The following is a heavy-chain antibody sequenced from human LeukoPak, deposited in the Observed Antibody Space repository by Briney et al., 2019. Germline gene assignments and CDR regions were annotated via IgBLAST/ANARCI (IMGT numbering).Heavy chain of an antibody. CDR3: AKESSSGYYYPFDY. CDR2: IYYSGST. CDR1: GGSISSRSYY. Sequence: PSETLSLTCTVSGGSISSRSYYWGWIRQPPGKGREWIGSIYYSGSTYYNPSLKSRVTISVDTSKNQFSLKLSSVTAADTAVYYCAKESSSGYYYPFDYWGQGTLVTVSS. J-gene: IGHJ4*02. V-gene: IGHV4-39*01. D-gene: IGHD3-22*01.